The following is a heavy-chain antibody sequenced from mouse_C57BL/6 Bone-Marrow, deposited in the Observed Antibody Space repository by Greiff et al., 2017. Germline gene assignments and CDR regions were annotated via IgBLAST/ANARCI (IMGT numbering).Heavy chain of an antibody. V-gene: IGHV1-15*01. CDR3: ARDAYYFDY. J-gene: IGHJ2*01. CDR2: IDPETGGT. CDR1: GYTFTDYE. Sequence: VQLQQSGAELVRPGASVTLSCKASGYTFTDYEMHWVKQTPGHGLEWIGAIDPETGGTAYNQKFKGKAILTADKSSSTAYMELSLLTSEDSSVYYCARDAYYFDYWGQGTTLTVSS.